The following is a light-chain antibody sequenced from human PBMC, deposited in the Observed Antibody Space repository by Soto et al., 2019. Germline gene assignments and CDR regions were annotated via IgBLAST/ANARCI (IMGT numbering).Light chain of an antibody. V-gene: IGKV2-30*01. CDR1: QSLVNGDGNTY. CDR2: KVS. J-gene: IGKJ2*01. Sequence: DVVMTQSPLSLPVTPGQPASISCRSSQSLVNGDGNTYLSWFQQRPGQSPRRLIYKVSDRDSGVPDRFSGSESGTDFTLKISRVEAEDVGVYFCIQATHWPYTFGQGTKLEIK. CDR3: IQATHWPYT.